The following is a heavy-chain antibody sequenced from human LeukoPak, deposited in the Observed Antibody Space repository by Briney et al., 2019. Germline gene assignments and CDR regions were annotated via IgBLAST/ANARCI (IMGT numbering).Heavy chain of an antibody. CDR2: ISSSSSTI. CDR3: ARAYTEYCGGVCPDWCFDH. V-gene: IGHV3-48*01. Sequence: GGSLRLSCAASGFTFSRYSMNWVRQAPGKGLEWVSYISSSSSTIYYADSVKRLFTISRDNDKNSLYLQMNSLRAEDTAVYSCARAYTEYCGGVCPDWCFDHWGHGTLVTVSS. D-gene: IGHD2-21*01. J-gene: IGHJ5*02. CDR1: GFTFSRYS.